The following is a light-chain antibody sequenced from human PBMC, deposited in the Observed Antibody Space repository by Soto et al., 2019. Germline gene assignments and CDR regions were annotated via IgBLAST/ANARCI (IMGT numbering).Light chain of an antibody. CDR3: TSYAGSNIWV. Sequence: QSALTQPPSASGSPGQSVTISCTGTSSDVGAYNYVSLYQQYPGKAPKLMIYEVSKRPSGVPDRFSGSKSGKTASLTVSGLQPEDEADYYCTSYAGSNIWVFGGGTKLTVL. CDR1: SSDVGAYNY. V-gene: IGLV2-8*01. CDR2: EVS. J-gene: IGLJ3*02.